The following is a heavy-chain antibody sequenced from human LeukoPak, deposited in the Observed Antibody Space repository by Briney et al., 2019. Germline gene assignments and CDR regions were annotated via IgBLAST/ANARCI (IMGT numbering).Heavy chain of an antibody. Sequence: ASETLSLTCTVSGGSISSGSYYWSWIRQPAGKGLELIGRIYISGSTNYNPSLKSRVTISVDTSKNQFSLKLSSVTAADTAVYYCASLGYCSSTSCPYNWFDPWGQGTLVTVSS. CDR2: IYISGST. CDR3: ASLGYCSSTSCPYNWFDP. J-gene: IGHJ5*02. V-gene: IGHV4-61*02. D-gene: IGHD2-2*01. CDR1: GGSISSGSYY.